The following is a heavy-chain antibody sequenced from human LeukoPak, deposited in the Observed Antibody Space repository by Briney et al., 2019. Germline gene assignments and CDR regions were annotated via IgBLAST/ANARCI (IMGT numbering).Heavy chain of an antibody. J-gene: IGHJ4*02. V-gene: IGHV3-30*02. Sequence: GGSLRLSCAASGFTFSSYGMHWVRQAPGKGLEWVAFIRYDGSNKYYGDSVKGRFTISRDNSKNTLDLQMNSLRAEDTAVYYYAKQASRAAVAAKYYFDYWGQGTLVTVSS. CDR2: IRYDGSNK. D-gene: IGHD6-19*01. CDR3: AKQASRAAVAAKYYFDY. CDR1: GFTFSSYG.